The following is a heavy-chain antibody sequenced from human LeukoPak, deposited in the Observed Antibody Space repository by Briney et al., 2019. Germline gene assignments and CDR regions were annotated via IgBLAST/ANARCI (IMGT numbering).Heavy chain of an antibody. Sequence: PGRSLRLSCAASGFTFDDYAMHWVRQAPGKGLEWVSGISWNSNSIGYADSVKGRFTISRDNAKNSLYLQMNSLRAEDTAVYYCARDVRGDYWGQGTLVTVSS. CDR2: ISWNSNSI. D-gene: IGHD3-10*01. CDR1: GFTFDDYA. CDR3: ARDVRGDY. J-gene: IGHJ4*02. V-gene: IGHV3-9*01.